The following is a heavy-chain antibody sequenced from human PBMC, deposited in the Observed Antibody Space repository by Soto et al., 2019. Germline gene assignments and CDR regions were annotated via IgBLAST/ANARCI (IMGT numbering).Heavy chain of an antibody. CDR3: ARGYYYDSSGSLGA. J-gene: IGHJ5*02. V-gene: IGHV4-59*01. Sequence: NPSETLSLTCTVSGGSISNYYWSWIRQPPGKGLEWIGYIYYSGSTDYNPSLKSRVTISVDTSKNRFSLKLSSVTAADTAVYYCARGYYYDSSGSLGAWGQGTLVTVSS. CDR1: GGSISNYY. D-gene: IGHD3-22*01. CDR2: IYYSGST.